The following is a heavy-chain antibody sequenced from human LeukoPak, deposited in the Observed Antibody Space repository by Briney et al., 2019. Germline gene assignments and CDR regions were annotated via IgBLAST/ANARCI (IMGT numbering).Heavy chain of an antibody. D-gene: IGHD5-18*01. Sequence: GGSLRLSCAASGFTFSSYGIHWVRQAPGKRLEWVAVISYDGSNKYYADSVKGRFTISRDNSKNTLYLQMNSLRAEDTAVYYCAKNGGYFYGYRYYFDYWGQGTLVTVSS. V-gene: IGHV3-30*18. CDR1: GFTFSSYG. J-gene: IGHJ4*02. CDR3: AKNGGYFYGYRYYFDY. CDR2: ISYDGSNK.